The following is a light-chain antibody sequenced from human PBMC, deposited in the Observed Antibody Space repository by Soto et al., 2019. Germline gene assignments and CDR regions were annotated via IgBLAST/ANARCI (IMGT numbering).Light chain of an antibody. CDR2: VNSDGSH. CDR3: QTWGTGIVV. CDR1: SGHRNYA. V-gene: IGLV4-69*01. J-gene: IGLJ2*01. Sequence: QPVLTQSPSASASLGASVKVTCTLSSGHRNYAIAWHQQQPEKGPRYLMKVNSDGSHTKGDGIPDRFSGSSSGAERYLTISSLQSDDEADYYCQTWGTGIVVFGGGTKLT.